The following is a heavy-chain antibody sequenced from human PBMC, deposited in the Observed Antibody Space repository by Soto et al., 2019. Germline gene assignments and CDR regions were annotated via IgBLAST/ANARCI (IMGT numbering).Heavy chain of an antibody. CDR1: GSTFDDYT. CDR2: ISWDGGST. CDR3: ARARSGHYYDSSGYYLYYFDY. J-gene: IGHJ4*02. Sequence: GGSLRLSCAASGSTFDDYTMHWVRQAPGKGLEWVSLISWDGGSTYYADSVKGRFTISRDNSKNSLYLQMNSLRTEDTALYYCARARSGHYYDSSGYYLYYFDYWGQGTLVTVSS. D-gene: IGHD3-22*01. V-gene: IGHV3-43*01.